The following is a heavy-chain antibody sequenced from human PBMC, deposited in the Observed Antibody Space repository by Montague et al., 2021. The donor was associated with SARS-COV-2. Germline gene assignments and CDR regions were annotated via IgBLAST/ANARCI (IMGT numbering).Heavy chain of an antibody. CDR1: GGSISSSSYN. CDR3: ARLMTTLAYCYGMDV. Sequence: SETLSLTCTVSGGSISSSSYNWGWLRQPKGKELEGFGYNNYSGSTYYNPSLQSRVTISVDTYKNQFSLKVSSVTATDTAVYYCARLMTTLAYCYGMDVWGQGTTVTVSS. CDR2: NNYSGST. V-gene: IGHV4-39*01. D-gene: IGHD4-23*01. J-gene: IGHJ6*02.